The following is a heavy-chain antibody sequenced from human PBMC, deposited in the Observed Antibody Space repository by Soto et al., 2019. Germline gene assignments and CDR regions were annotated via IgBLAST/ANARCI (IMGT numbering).Heavy chain of an antibody. CDR2: VSQAGRA. D-gene: IGHD4-17*01. J-gene: IGHJ4*02. CDR3: AKDMRPDGVWDFDY. Sequence: VQLLESGGGLAQPGGSLRLSCAASGFTFSTYTMAWVRQAPGRGPEWVAGVSQAGRAHYADSVKGRFTTSRDNSRDTVYLQMITLRGEDTAVYYCAKDMRPDGVWDFDYWGQGTLVTVSS. V-gene: IGHV3-23*01. CDR1: GFTFSTYT.